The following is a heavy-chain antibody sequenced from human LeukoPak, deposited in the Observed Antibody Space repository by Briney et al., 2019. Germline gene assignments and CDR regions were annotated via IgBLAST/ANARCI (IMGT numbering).Heavy chain of an antibody. CDR2: ISGPGGNT. V-gene: IGHV3-23*01. J-gene: IGHJ4*02. D-gene: IGHD3-3*01. Sequence: GGSLRLSCAASGVTFSNYAMSWVRQAPRKGLEWVSAISGPGGNTYHADSVKGRFTISRDISKNTLYLQMNSLRAEDTAVYYCAKVPSTYDFWSGFSDCYFDYWGQGTLVTVSS. CDR1: GVTFSNYA. CDR3: AKVPSTYDFWSGFSDCYFDY.